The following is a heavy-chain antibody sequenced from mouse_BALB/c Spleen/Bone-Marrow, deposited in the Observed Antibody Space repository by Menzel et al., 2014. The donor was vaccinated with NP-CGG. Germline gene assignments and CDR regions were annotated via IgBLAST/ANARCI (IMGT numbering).Heavy chain of an antibody. CDR3: TREGDSPFAY. D-gene: IGHD2-13*01. CDR1: GYTFTSYY. V-gene: IGHV1S81*02. J-gene: IGHJ3*01. Sequence: QVQLQQSGAELVKPGASVKLSCKASGYTFTSYYMYWVKQRPGQGLEWIGEINPSNGGTNFNEKFKSKATLTVDNSSSTAYMQHSSLTSEDSAVYYGTREGDSPFAYWGQGTLVTVSA. CDR2: INPSNGGT.